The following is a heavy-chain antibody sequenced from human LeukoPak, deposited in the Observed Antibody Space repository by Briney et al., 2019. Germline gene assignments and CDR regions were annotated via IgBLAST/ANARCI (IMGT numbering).Heavy chain of an antibody. V-gene: IGHV4-34*01. CDR3: AGGAYSSSWYICPNWFDP. J-gene: IGHJ5*02. Sequence: SETLFLTCAVYGGSFSGYYWSWIRQPPGKGLEWIGEINHSGSTNYNPSLKSRVTISVDTSKNQFSLKLSSVTAADTAVYYCAGGAYSSSWYICPNWFDPWGQGTLVTVSS. CDR1: GGSFSGYY. D-gene: IGHD6-13*01. CDR2: INHSGST.